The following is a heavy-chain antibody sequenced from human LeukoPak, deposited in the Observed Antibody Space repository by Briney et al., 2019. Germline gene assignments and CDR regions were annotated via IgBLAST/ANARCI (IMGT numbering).Heavy chain of an antibody. D-gene: IGHD1-1*01. J-gene: IGHJ5*02. V-gene: IGHV4-34*01. CDR2: INHSGST. Sequence: SETLSLTCAVYGGSFSGYYWSWIRQPPGKGLEWIGEINHSGSTNYNPSLKSRVTISVDTSKNQFSLKLSSVTAADTAVYYCASRRAGNWFDPWGQGTLVTVSS. CDR1: GGSFSGYY. CDR3: ASRRAGNWFDP.